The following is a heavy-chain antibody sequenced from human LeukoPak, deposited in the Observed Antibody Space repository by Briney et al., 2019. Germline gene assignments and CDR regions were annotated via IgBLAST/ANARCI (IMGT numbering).Heavy chain of an antibody. V-gene: IGHV3-21*01. CDR3: AREIIGSYFPFDY. CDR2: ISTSSSYI. J-gene: IGHJ4*02. Sequence: GGSLRLSCAASGFTFSSYTMNWVRQAPGKGLEWVSSISTSSSYISYADSVKGRFTMSRDNAKNSLDLHMNSLRAEDTAVYYCAREIIGSYFPFDYWGQGTLVTVSS. D-gene: IGHD1-26*01. CDR1: GFTFSSYT.